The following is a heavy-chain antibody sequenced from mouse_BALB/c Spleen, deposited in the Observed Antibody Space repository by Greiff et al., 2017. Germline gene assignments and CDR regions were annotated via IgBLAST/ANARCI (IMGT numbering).Heavy chain of an antibody. CDR1: GFSLTSYG. V-gene: IGHV2-9*02. CDR3: ARAPITTVVHYYAMDY. Sequence: QVTLKESGPGLVAPSQSLSITCTVSGFSLTSYGVHWVRQPPGKGLEWLGVIWAGGSTNYNSALMSRLSISKDNSKSQVFLKMNSLQTDDTAMYYCARAPITTVVHYYAMDYWGQGTSVTVSS. CDR2: IWAGGST. D-gene: IGHD1-1*01. J-gene: IGHJ4*01.